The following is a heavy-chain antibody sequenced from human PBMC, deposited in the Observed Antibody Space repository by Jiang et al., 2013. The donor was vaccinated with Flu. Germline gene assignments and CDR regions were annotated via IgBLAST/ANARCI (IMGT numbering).Heavy chain of an antibody. J-gene: IGHJ5*02. CDR2: IYPRGGT. V-gene: IGHV4-59*02. CDR3: ARDLRGQNYVWGRIDP. Sequence: LLKPSETLTLTCSVSGASVTTYYWSWIRQTPGKGLEWIGFIYPRGGTTDYNPSLKSRVTMSVDTSKNQFSLKLTSLSAADTAVYYCARDLRGQNYVWGRIDPWGQGTLVTVSS. CDR1: GASVTTYY. D-gene: IGHD3-16*01.